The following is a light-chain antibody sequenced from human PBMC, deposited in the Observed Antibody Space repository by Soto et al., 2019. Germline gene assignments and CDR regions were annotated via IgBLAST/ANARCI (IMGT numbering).Light chain of an antibody. Sequence: DIQMTQSPSSVSASVGDRVTITCRASQGISSWLAWYQQKPGKAPKLLIYAASSLQSGVPSRFTGVGDGTDSPPTTTSRHPEDLETYYVQQPNISPPSSGQGKRLEI. CDR2: AAS. J-gene: IGKJ5*01. CDR1: QGISSW. V-gene: IGKV1-12*01. CDR3: QQPNISPPS.